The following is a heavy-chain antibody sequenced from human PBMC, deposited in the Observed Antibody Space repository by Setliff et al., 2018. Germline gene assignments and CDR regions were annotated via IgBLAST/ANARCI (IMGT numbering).Heavy chain of an antibody. CDR3: ARMSGFQYIDV. Sequence: SETLSLTCNVSGDSIGTYYWSWIRLPPGKGLEYIGYVYYTGLANYSPSLKSRVTMSIDTSKNQFSLSLTSVTAEDTAVYYCARMSGFQYIDVWDKGTTVTVSS. D-gene: IGHD3-3*01. CDR1: GDSIGTYY. V-gene: IGHV4-59*08. J-gene: IGHJ6*03. CDR2: VYYTGLA.